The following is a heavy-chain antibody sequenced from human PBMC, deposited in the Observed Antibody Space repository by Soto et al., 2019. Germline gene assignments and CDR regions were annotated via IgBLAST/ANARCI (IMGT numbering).Heavy chain of an antibody. V-gene: IGHV4-30-2*01. CDR1: GGSISSGGYS. Sequence: QLQLQESGSGLVKPSQTLSLSCAVSGGSISSGGYSWSWIRQPPGKGLEWIGCVYHSGSTYYNPSLKSRVPISVDRSKIQFSLNLSSVTAADSAVYYCAGVRGPYCGGECYPPTPNWFDPWGQGTLFTVSS. CDR3: AGVRGPYCGGECYPPTPNWFDP. J-gene: IGHJ5*02. D-gene: IGHD2-21*01. CDR2: VYHSGST.